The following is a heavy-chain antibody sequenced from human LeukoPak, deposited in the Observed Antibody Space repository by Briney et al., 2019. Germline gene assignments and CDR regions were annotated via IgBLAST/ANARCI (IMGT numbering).Heavy chain of an antibody. CDR3: AKVRDPWDNYYFDY. Sequence: GGSLRLSCAASGFTFSSYAMSWVRQAPGRGLEWVSAISGSGGSTYYADSVKGRFTISRDNSKNTLYLQMNSLRAEDTAVYYCAKVRDPWDNYYFDYWGQGTLVTVSS. V-gene: IGHV3-23*01. J-gene: IGHJ4*02. CDR1: GFTFSSYA. CDR2: ISGSGGST. D-gene: IGHD1-20*01.